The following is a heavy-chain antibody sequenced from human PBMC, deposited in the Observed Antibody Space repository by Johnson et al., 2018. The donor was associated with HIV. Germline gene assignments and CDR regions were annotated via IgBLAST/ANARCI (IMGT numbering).Heavy chain of an antibody. CDR3: ARDVASVYGSGDHAFDI. D-gene: IGHD3-10*01. J-gene: IGHJ3*02. CDR2: IWYDGINK. CDR1: GFTISTFW. V-gene: IGHV3-33*08. Sequence: QEQLVESGGALVQPGGSLRLSCEVSGFTISTFWMHWVRQVPGKGLMWVAVIWYDGINKYYADSVKGRFTISRDNSRNTLYLQMGRLRVEDMAVYYCARDVASVYGSGDHAFDIWGQGTMVTVSS.